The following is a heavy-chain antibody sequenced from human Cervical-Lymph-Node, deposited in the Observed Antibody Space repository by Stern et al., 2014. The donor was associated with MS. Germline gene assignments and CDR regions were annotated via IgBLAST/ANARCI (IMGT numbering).Heavy chain of an antibody. D-gene: IGHD4-11*01. V-gene: IGHV4-61*01. CDR2: IYNSGST. Sequence: QLQLQESGPGLVKPSETLSLICTVSGGSVSSGSYYWSWIRQPPGKGLEWIGYIYNSGSTYYNPSLKSRVTISVDTSMNQFSLKLNSVTAADTALYYCAKSYSNLQWFDYWGQGTLVTVSS. J-gene: IGHJ4*02. CDR3: AKSYSNLQWFDY. CDR1: GGSVSSGSYY.